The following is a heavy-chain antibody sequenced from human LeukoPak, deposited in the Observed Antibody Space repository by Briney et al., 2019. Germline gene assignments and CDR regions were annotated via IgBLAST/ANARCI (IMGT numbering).Heavy chain of an antibody. J-gene: IGHJ5*02. CDR2: ISYDGSNK. CDR3: AKSESGIFNWFDP. CDR1: VFTFSSYG. D-gene: IGHD6-13*01. V-gene: IGHV3-30*18. Sequence: GGSLRLSCAASVFTFSSYGMRWVRQAPGKGLEWVAVISYDGSNKYYAHSVKGRFTISRDNSKNTLYLQMNSLRAEDTAVYYCAKSESGIFNWFDPCGQGTLVTVSS.